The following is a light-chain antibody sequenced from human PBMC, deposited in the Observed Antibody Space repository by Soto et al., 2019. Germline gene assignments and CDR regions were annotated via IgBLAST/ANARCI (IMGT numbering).Light chain of an antibody. V-gene: IGKV3-20*01. J-gene: IGKJ1*01. CDR3: QQYSNSPRT. Sequence: EIVLTQSPGTLSLSPGERATLSCRASHTISSSYLAWYQQKPGQAPRLLIYDASSRAAGIPGRFSGSGSGTDFSLTISRLEPEDFAFYYCQQYSNSPRTFGQGTKVDIK. CDR1: HTISSSY. CDR2: DAS.